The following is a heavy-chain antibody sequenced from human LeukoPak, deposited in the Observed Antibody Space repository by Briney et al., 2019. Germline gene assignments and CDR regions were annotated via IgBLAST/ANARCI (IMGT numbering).Heavy chain of an antibody. CDR1: GYTFTAYY. J-gene: IGHJ4*02. CDR2: ISPNSGAT. V-gene: IGHV1-2*02. CDR3: ARFSVGGRYDFDY. Sequence: ASVKASRKAYGYTFTAYYLHWVRQAPGQGLEWMGWISPNSGATKYAQKFQDRVTMTRDTSINTAYMELSRLTSDDTAVYYCARFSVGGRYDFDYWGQGTLVTVSS. D-gene: IGHD3-9*01.